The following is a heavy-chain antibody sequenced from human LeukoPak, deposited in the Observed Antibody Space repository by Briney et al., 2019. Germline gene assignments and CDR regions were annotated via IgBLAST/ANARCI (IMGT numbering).Heavy chain of an antibody. CDR2: IIPIFGTA. J-gene: IGHJ4*02. Sequence: GASVKVSCKASGGTFSSYAISWVRQAPGQGLEWMGGIIPIFGTANYAQKFQGRVTITADKSTSTAYMELSSLRSEDTAVYYCASGRYFAFGVYWGQGTLVTVSS. V-gene: IGHV1-69*06. CDR3: ASGRYFAFGVY. CDR1: GGTFSSYA. D-gene: IGHD3-9*01.